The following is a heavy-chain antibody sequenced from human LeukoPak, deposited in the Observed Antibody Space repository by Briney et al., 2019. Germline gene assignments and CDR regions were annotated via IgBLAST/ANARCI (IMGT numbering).Heavy chain of an antibody. V-gene: IGHV3-23*01. CDR2: ISGSGGST. Sequence: GGSLRLSCAASGFTFSSHAMSWVRQAPGKGLEWVSAISGSGGSTCYADSVKGRFTISRDNTKNTLYLQMNSLRAEDTAVYFCAEGKGIVTIPAAPDFWGQGTLVTVSS. J-gene: IGHJ4*02. CDR1: GFTFSSHA. CDR3: AEGKGIVTIPAAPDF. D-gene: IGHD2-2*01.